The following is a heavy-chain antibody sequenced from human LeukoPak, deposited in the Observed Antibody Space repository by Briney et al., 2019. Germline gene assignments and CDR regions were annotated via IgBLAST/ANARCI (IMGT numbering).Heavy chain of an antibody. V-gene: IGHV3-33*01. CDR2: IWYDGSNK. CDR3: ARDVTMVRGDCNWFDP. D-gene: IGHD3-10*01. CDR1: GFTFGSYG. Sequence: GGSLRLSCAASGFTFGSYGMHWVRQAPGKGLEWVAVIWYDGSNKYYADSVKGRFTISRDNSKNTLYLQMNSLRAEDTAVYYCARDVTMVRGDCNWFDPWGQGTLVTVSS. J-gene: IGHJ5*02.